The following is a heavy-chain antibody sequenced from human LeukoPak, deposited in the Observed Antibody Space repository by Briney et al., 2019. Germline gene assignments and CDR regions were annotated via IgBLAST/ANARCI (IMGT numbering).Heavy chain of an antibody. J-gene: IGHJ4*02. CDR3: ARLRADNFDY. Sequence: AAGKVSCKASGYTFTGYYMHWVRQAPGQGLEWMGWINLNSGGTNSAQKFQGRVTMTRDTSISTAYMELSRLRSDDTAVYYCARLRADNFDYWGQGTLVTVTS. D-gene: IGHD5-12*01. V-gene: IGHV1-2*02. CDR1: GYTFTGYY. CDR2: INLNSGGT.